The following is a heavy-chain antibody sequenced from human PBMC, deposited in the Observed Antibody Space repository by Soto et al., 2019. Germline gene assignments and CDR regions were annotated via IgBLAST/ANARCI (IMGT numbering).Heavy chain of an antibody. D-gene: IGHD3-3*01. Sequence: SETLSLTCTVSGGSISSGGYYWAWIRQHPGKGLEWIGYIYYSGSTYYNPSLKSRVTISVDTSKNQFSLKLSSVTAADTAVYYCARGDYDFSLDYWGQGTLVTVSS. V-gene: IGHV4-31*03. J-gene: IGHJ4*02. CDR2: IYYSGST. CDR3: ARGDYDFSLDY. CDR1: GGSISSGGYY.